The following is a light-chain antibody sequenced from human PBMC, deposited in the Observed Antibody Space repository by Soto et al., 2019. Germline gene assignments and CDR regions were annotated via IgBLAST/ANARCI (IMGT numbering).Light chain of an antibody. V-gene: IGKV3-15*01. Sequence: EIMMTQSPATLSVSPGERATLSCRASQSVSNNLAWYQQKPGQAPRLLIYYASTRATGIPARFSGSGSGTEFTLTISSLQSEDFALYYCQEYNNWPPITFGQGTRLEIK. CDR1: QSVSNN. J-gene: IGKJ5*01. CDR2: YAS. CDR3: QEYNNWPPIT.